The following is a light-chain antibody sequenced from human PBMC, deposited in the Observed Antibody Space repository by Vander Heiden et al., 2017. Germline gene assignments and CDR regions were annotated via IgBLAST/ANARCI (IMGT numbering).Light chain of an antibody. CDR3: SSYVGSDTVL. CDR2: EVT. J-gene: IGLJ2*01. V-gene: IGLV2-8*01. CDR1: SSDIGGYNY. Sequence: QSVLTQPPSASGSPGQSVTISCTGSSSDIGGYNYVSWYQQHPGKAPKLMISEVTKRPSGVPDRCSGSKSGNTASLTVSGLQAEDEADYYCSSYVGSDTVLFGGGTKLTVL.